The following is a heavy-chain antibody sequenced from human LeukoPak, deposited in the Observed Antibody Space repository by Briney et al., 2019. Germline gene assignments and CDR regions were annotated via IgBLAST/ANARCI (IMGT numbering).Heavy chain of an antibody. J-gene: IGHJ5*02. CDR2: IGNDESAT. V-gene: IGHV3-74*01. D-gene: IGHD3-10*01. CDR1: GFTPRAYW. CDR3: VRGRGSYGWFDP. Sequence: PGGSLRLSCAVSGFTPRAYWMHWVRQAPGKGLEWVSNIGNDESATSYADSVKGRSTISRDDAKNTVDLQMNSLRGEDTAVYYCVRGRGSYGWFDPWGQGTLVTVSS.